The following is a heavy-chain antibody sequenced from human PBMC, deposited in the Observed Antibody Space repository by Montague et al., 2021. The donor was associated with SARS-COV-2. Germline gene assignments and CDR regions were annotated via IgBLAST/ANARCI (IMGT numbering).Heavy chain of an antibody. V-gene: IGHV4-34*01. CDR2: INQSGST. CDR3: ARVAGGYYHDSSAYFDY. D-gene: IGHD3-22*01. CDR1: GGSFSGYY. J-gene: IGHJ4*02. Sequence: SETLSLTCAVYGGSFSGYYWSWIRQPPGKGLEWIGEINQSGSTSYNPSLKRRVTLSVDTSKKQFSLKLSSLTAADTAVYYCARVAGGYYHDSSAYFDYWGQGSLVTVSS.